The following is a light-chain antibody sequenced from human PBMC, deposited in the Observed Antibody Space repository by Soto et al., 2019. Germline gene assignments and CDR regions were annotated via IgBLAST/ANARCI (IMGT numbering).Light chain of an antibody. CDR1: QSVSSY. CDR2: DAS. Sequence: EIVLTQSPATLSLSPGERATLSCMASQSVSSYLAWYQQKPGQAPRLLIYDASNRATGIPARFSGSGSGTDFTLTISSLEPEDFAVYYCQQRGNWPYTFGQGTKLEIK. V-gene: IGKV3-11*01. J-gene: IGKJ2*01. CDR3: QQRGNWPYT.